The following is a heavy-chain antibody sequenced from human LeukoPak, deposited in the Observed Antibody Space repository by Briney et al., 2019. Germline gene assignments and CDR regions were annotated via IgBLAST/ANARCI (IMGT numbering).Heavy chain of an antibody. CDR2: ISSSSSTI. CDR3: AREKVVGFGDLNWLDP. J-gene: IGHJ5*02. Sequence: GGSLRLSCAASGFTFSSYSMNWVRQAPGKGLEWVSYISSSSSTIHYADSVKGRFSTSRDNAKNSLYLQMNTLRDEDTAVYYCAREKVVGFGDLNWLDPWGQGTLDIVSS. V-gene: IGHV3-48*02. D-gene: IGHD3-10*01. CDR1: GFTFSSYS.